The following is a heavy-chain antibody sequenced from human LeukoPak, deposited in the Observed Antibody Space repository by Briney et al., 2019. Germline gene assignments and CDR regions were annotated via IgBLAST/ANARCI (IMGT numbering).Heavy chain of an antibody. CDR2: IWYDGSNK. J-gene: IGHJ4*02. CDR3: AREVSGGFDY. V-gene: IGHV3-33*01. D-gene: IGHD1-14*01. CDR1: GFTFSSYG. Sequence: GGSLRLSSSASGFTFSSYGMPWVRQAPGKGLEWVAVIWYDGSNKYYADSVKGRFTISRDNSKNTLYLQMNSLRAEDTAVYYCAREVSGGFDYWGQGTLVTVSS.